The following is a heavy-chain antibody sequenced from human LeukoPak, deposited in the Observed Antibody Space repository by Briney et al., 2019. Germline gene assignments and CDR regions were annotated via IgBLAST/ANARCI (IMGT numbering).Heavy chain of an antibody. CDR3: AGHDYGDYTVGY. J-gene: IGHJ4*02. Sequence: SETLSLTCTVSGGSISSYYWSWIRQPPGKGLEWIGYIYYSGSTNYNPSLKSRVTISVDTSKNQFSLKLSSVTAADTAVYYCAGHDYGDYTVGYWGQGTLVTVSS. D-gene: IGHD4-17*01. V-gene: IGHV4-59*08. CDR2: IYYSGST. CDR1: GGSISSYY.